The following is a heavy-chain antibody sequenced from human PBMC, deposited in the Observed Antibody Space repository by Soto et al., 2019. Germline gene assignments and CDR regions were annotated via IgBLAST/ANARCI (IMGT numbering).Heavy chain of an antibody. CDR2: TSYDGNNR. D-gene: IGHD2-21*02. CDR3: AGVYYGGDSVNNF. Sequence: GGSLRLSCAGSGFSFSSYVLSWVRQVPGRGLEWVAATSYDGNNRYYADSVKGRFIISRDNSKNTLDLEMETPRPEDTAVYYCAGVYYGGDSVNNFWGQGTPVTVSS. V-gene: IGHV3-30-3*01. J-gene: IGHJ4*02. CDR1: GFSFSSYV.